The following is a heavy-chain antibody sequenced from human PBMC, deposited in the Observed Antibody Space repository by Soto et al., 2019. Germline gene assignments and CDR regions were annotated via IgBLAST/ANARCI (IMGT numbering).Heavy chain of an antibody. V-gene: IGHV3-15*01. CDR1: GFTFSNAW. CDR2: IKSKTDGGTT. CDR3: TTLFGGDYGWFDP. Sequence: PGGSLRLSCAASGFTFSNAWTSWVRQAPGKGLEWVGRIKSKTDGGTTDYAAPVKGRFTISRDDSKNTLYLQMNSLKTEDTAVYYCTTLFGGDYGWFDPWGQGPLVTVSS. J-gene: IGHJ5*02. D-gene: IGHD4-17*01.